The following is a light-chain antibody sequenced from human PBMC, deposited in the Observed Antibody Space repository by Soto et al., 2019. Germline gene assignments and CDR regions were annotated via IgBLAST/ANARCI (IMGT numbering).Light chain of an antibody. CDR1: SSDVGGYNY. J-gene: IGLJ1*01. V-gene: IGLV2-14*01. CDR3: SSYTTSNTRQIV. Sequence: QSVLTQPAXVSGSPGQSITISCTGTSSDVGGYNYVSWYQQHPGKAPKFMIYDVSNRPSGVSNRFSGSKSGNTASLTISGLQAEDEADYYCSSYTTSNTRQIVFGTGTKVTV. CDR2: DVS.